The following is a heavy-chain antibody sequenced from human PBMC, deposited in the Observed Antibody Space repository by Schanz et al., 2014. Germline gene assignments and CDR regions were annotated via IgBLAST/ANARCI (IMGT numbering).Heavy chain of an antibody. J-gene: IGHJ4*02. V-gene: IGHV3-30*02. D-gene: IGHD6-13*01. CDR2: IQNDGRNY. CDR1: GFTFSSFG. Sequence: QVQLVESGGGVVQPRGSLRLSCAASGFTFSSFGMHWVRQAPGKGLEWVAFIQNDGRNYYHADSVKGRFTISRDNSKNTLYLQINSLRTEDTAVFYCAKGLGTRSNNFDYWGQGTLVTVSS. CDR3: AKGLGTRSNNFDY.